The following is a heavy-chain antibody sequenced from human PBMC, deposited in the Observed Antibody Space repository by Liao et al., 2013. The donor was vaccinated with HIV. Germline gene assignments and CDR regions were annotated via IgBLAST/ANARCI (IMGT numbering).Heavy chain of an antibody. Sequence: QLQLQESGPGLVKTSETLSLTCIVSGGSISSGSFYWGWIRQPPGKGLEWVGSIYYSGDTYYNPSLKSRVTISLDTSKNHFSLILTSVTAADTAVYYCAREGYRSSWYHGSWFDRWGQGTLVPVSS. CDR3: AREGYRSSWYHGSWFDR. CDR1: GGSISSGSFY. D-gene: IGHD6-13*01. J-gene: IGHJ5*02. V-gene: IGHV4-39*02. CDR2: IYYSGDT.